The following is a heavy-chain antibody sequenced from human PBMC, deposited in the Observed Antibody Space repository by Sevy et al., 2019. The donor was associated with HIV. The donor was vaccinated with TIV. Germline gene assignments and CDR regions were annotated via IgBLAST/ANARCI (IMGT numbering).Heavy chain of an antibody. Sequence: ASVKVSCKASAFSLTDYYMHWVRQAPEQGLEWVGWINPDGGGTNYAQKFQGRVTMTRDTSISTTYMDLSRLTSDDTAVYFCTRGGVNMDAFDIWGQGTMVTVSS. J-gene: IGHJ3*02. CDR3: TRGGVNMDAFDI. CDR2: INPDGGGT. CDR1: AFSLTDYY. D-gene: IGHD3-16*01. V-gene: IGHV1-2*02.